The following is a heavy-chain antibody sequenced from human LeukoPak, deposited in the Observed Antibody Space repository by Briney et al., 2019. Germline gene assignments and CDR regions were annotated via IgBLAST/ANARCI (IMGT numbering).Heavy chain of an antibody. CDR1: GGSISSGSYH. V-gene: IGHV4-61*09. CDR3: AAQTLPGWYFHV. CDR2: IYSSGST. Sequence: PSQTLSLTCTVSGGSISSGSYHWSWIRQPAGKGLEWIGHIYSSGSTNYNPSLNSRVTMSLDTSKNQFSLNVRSVTAADTAVYYCAAQTLPGWYFHVWGRGTLVAVSS. J-gene: IGHJ2*01.